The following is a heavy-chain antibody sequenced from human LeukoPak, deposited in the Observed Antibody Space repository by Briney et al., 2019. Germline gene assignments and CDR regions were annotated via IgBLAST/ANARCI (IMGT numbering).Heavy chain of an antibody. V-gene: IGHV1-24*01. Sequence: ASVKVSCKASGGTFSSYAISWVRQAPGKGLEWMGGFDPEDGETIYAQKFQGRVTMTEDTSTDTAYMELSSLRSEDTAVYYCATTGVVPATNWFDPWGQGTLVTVSS. CDR1: GGTFSSYA. CDR2: FDPEDGET. J-gene: IGHJ5*02. D-gene: IGHD2-2*01. CDR3: ATTGVVPATNWFDP.